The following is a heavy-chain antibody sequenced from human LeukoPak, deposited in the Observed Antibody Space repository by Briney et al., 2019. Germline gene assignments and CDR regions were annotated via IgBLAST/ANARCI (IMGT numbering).Heavy chain of an antibody. V-gene: IGHV3-23*01. CDR3: AKDLGAAAAPFDY. Sequence: GGSLRLSCAASGFTFSSYAMSWVRQAPGKGLEWVSAISGSGGSTYYADSVKGRFTISRDNSKSTLYQQMNSLRAEDTAVYYCAKDLGAAAAPFDYWGQGTLVTVSS. D-gene: IGHD6-13*01. CDR1: GFTFSSYA. CDR2: ISGSGGST. J-gene: IGHJ4*02.